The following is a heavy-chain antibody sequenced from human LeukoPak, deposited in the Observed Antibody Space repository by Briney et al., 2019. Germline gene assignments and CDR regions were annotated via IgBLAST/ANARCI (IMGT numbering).Heavy chain of an antibody. D-gene: IGHD1-1*01. J-gene: IGHJ4*02. CDR3: AKDHAGTGRAFEY. CDR2: MSSDGVKT. V-gene: IGHV3-30*19. Sequence: PGTSLRLSCAASGFTFITYGMHWVRQAPGKGLEWVALMSSDGVKTYYADSVKGRFTISRDRYKDTLYLQMSRLRADDTAVYYCAKDHAGTGRAFEYWGQGTLVTVSS. CDR1: GFTFITYG.